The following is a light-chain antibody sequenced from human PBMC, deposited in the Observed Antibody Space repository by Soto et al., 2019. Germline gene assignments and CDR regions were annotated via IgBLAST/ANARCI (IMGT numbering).Light chain of an antibody. CDR3: QQYDIFTLYT. CDR1: QDIGDS. Sequence: DSQMTQSPSSLSASVGGRVTITCQASQDIGDSLNWFQQKPGKAPKLLIYGASSLEAGVPSRFNGSRSGTEFTFTISSLQPEDIATYYCQQYDIFTLYTFGQGTKLEIK. CDR2: GAS. J-gene: IGKJ2*01. V-gene: IGKV1-33*01.